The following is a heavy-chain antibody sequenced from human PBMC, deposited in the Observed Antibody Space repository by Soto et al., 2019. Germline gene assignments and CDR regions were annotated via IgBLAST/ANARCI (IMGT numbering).Heavy chain of an antibody. J-gene: IGHJ4*02. V-gene: IGHV3-48*01. CDR3: ARDYSSYGPFDC. CDR2: ISSSSSTI. CDR1: GFTFSSYG. D-gene: IGHD5-18*01. Sequence: GGSLRLSCTASGFTFSSYGMNWVRQAPGKGLEWVSSISSSSSTIYYADSVRGRFTISRDNAKNSLYLQMNSLRAEDTAVYYCARDYSSYGPFDCWGQGTLVTVSS.